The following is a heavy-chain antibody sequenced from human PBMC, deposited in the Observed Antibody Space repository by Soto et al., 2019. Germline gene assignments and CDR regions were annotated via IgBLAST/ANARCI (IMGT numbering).Heavy chain of an antibody. Sequence: QVQLVQSGAEVKKPGASVKVSCKASGYTFTSYGISWVRQAPGQGLEWMGWMSAYNGNTHYAQKLQRRGTTTTDTTTRRGNLERRSLRPDATAMYCCASEKYSSGWYRTLELFDDFDYWGQGTLVTVSS. CDR3: ASEKYSSGWYRTLELFDDFDY. V-gene: IGHV1-18*01. CDR1: GYTFTSYG. CDR2: MSAYNGNT. D-gene: IGHD6-19*01. J-gene: IGHJ4*02.